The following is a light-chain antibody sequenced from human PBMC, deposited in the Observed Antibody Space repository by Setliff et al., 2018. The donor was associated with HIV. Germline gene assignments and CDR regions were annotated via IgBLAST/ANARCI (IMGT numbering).Light chain of an antibody. V-gene: IGLV2-14*03. Sequence: QSVLTQPASVSGSPGQSITISCTGTSSDVGGYNYVSWYQQHPGKAPKLMIYDVSYRPSGVSDRFSGTKSGNTASLTISGLQAEDEADYYCSSYTSISALDVFGTGTKV. J-gene: IGLJ1*01. CDR2: DVS. CDR3: SSYTSISALDV. CDR1: SSDVGGYNY.